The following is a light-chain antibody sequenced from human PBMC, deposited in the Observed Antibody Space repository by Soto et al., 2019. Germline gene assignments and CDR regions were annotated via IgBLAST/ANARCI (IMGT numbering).Light chain of an antibody. Sequence: EVVMTQSPGTLSVSPGERATLSCWASQNVRTNFAWYQQQPGQAPRLLIYGASTRATVIPARFSAGGSGTESTLTISSLQSEDFAVYYWQQYNNWPLTFGGGTKVDIK. J-gene: IGKJ4*01. V-gene: IGKV3-15*01. CDR2: GAS. CDR3: QQYNNWPLT. CDR1: QNVRTN.